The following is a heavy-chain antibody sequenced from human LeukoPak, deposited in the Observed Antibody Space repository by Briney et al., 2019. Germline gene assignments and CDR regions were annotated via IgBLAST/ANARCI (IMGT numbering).Heavy chain of an antibody. CDR3: ARDSPSRDGYNYVDY. CDR2: IIPIFGTA. V-gene: IGHV1-69*05. Sequence: ASVKVSCKASGGTFSSYAISWVRQAPGQGLEWMGRIIPIFGTANYAQKFQGRVTITTDESTSTAYMELSSLRSEDTAVYYCARDSPSRDGYNYVDYWGQGTLVTVSS. J-gene: IGHJ4*02. CDR1: GGTFSSYA. D-gene: IGHD5-24*01.